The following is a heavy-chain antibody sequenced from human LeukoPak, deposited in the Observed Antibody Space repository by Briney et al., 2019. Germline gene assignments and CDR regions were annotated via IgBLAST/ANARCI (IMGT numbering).Heavy chain of an antibody. D-gene: IGHD6-13*01. V-gene: IGHV4-28*01. CDR1: GYSITSTNW. Sequence: PSETLSLTCAVSGYSITSTNWWGWVWQPPGKGLEWIGYIHYNGNTYYNPSLKSRVTMSVDTSKNQFSLKLSSVTAVDTAVYYCARKATAAGAGGRFDPWGQGTLVTVSS. J-gene: IGHJ5*02. CDR2: IHYNGNT. CDR3: ARKATAAGAGGRFDP.